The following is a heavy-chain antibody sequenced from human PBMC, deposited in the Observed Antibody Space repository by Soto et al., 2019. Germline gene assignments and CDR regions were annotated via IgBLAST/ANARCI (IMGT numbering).Heavy chain of an antibody. CDR3: ARASFYYGSGSHYANSCYTMDV. CDR1: GGSFSGHF. J-gene: IGHJ6*02. CDR2: INHSGST. Sequence: QVQLQQWGAGLLKSSETLSLTCAVYGGSFSGHFWTWIRQSPEKGLEWIGEINHSGSTNYKESLKSRLSMSVDTSKNQISLELSSVTAADTAVYYCARASFYYGSGSHYANSCYTMDVWGQGTTVTVSS. D-gene: IGHD3-10*01. V-gene: IGHV4-34*01.